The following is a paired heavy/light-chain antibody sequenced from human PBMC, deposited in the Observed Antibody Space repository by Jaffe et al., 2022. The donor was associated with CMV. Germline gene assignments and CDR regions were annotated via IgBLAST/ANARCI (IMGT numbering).Light chain of an antibody. J-gene: IGLJ2*01. CDR1: SSNIGAGYD. V-gene: IGLV1-40*01. CDR3: QSYDSSLPVV. CDR2: GNS. Sequence: QSVLTQPPSVSGAPGQRVTISCTGSSSNIGAGYDVHWYQQLPGTAPKLLIYGNSNRPSGVPDRFSGSKSGTSASLAITGLQAEDEADYYCQSYDSSLPVVFGGGTKLTVL.
Heavy chain of an antibody. J-gene: IGHJ6*03. CDR1: GFTFSNAW. CDR3: TTDVSYSSSWTYYYYYYMDV. V-gene: IGHV3-15*01. CDR2: IKSKTDGGTT. Sequence: EVQLVESGGGLVKPGGSLRLSCAASGFTFSNAWMSWVRQAPGKGLEWVGRIKSKTDGGTTDYAAPVKGRFTISRDDSKNTLYLQMNSLKTEDTAVYYCTTDVSYSSSWTYYYYYYMDVWGKGTTVTVSS. D-gene: IGHD6-13*01.